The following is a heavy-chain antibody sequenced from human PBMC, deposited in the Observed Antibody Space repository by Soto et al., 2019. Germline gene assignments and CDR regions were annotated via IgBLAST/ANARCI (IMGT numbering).Heavy chain of an antibody. CDR1: GGSFSGYY. Sequence: SETLSLTCAVYGGSFSGYYWSWIRQPPGKGLEWIGEINHSGSTNYNPSLKSRVTISVDTSKNQFSLKLSSVTAADTAVYYCASPQGWYSPRLGDWFDPWGQGTLGTVS. V-gene: IGHV4-34*01. D-gene: IGHD6-19*01. CDR2: INHSGST. J-gene: IGHJ5*02. CDR3: ASPQGWYSPRLGDWFDP.